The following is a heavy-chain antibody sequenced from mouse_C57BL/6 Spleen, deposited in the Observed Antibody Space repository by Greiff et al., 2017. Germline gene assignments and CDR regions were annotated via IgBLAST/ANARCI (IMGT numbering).Heavy chain of an antibody. CDR1: GYTFTSYW. J-gene: IGHJ2*01. CDR2: IDPSDSYT. V-gene: IGHV1-50*01. D-gene: IGHD1-1*01. CDR3: ARSRTVVASFDY. Sequence: QVHVKQPGAELVKPGASVKLSCKASGYTFTSYWMQWVKQRPGQGLEWIGEIDPSDSYTNYNQKFKGKATLTVDTSSSTAYMQLSSLTSEDSAVYYCARSRTVVASFDYWGQGTTLTVSS.